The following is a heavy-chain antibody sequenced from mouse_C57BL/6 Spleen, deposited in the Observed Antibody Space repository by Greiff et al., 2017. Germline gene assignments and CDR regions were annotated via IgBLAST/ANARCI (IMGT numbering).Heavy chain of an antibody. CDR3: AREGRAQATSHFDY. CDR2: IDPSDSET. V-gene: IGHV1-52*01. D-gene: IGHD3-2*02. J-gene: IGHJ2*01. CDR1: GYTFTSYW. Sequence: VQLKQPGAELVRPGSSVKLSCKASGYTFTSYWMHWVKQRPIQGLEWIGNIDPSDSETHYNQKFKDKATLTVDKSSSTAYMQLSSLTSEDSAVYYCAREGRAQATSHFDYWGQGTTLTVSS.